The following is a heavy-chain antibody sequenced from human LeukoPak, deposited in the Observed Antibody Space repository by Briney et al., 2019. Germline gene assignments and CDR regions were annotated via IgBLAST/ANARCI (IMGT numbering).Heavy chain of an antibody. Sequence: ASVKVSCKTSGYTFTDYYMHWVRQAPGQGLEWMGWINSNSGGPKYAQKFQGRVTMTRDTSISTVYLELNTLISDDTAIYYCARYLSGYDYFDYWGQGTLVTVSS. CDR2: INSNSGGP. J-gene: IGHJ4*02. CDR3: ARYLSGYDYFDY. V-gene: IGHV1-2*02. CDR1: GYTFTDYY. D-gene: IGHD5-12*01.